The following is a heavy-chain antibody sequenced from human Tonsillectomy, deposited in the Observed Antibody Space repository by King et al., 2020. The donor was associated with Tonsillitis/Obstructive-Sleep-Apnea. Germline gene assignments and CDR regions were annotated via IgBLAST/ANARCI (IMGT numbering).Heavy chain of an antibody. V-gene: IGHV3-23*04. J-gene: IGHJ6*03. CDR1: GFTFNTYA. Sequence: VQLVESGGVLVQPGGSLRLSCAASGFTFNTYAMSWVRQAPGKGLEWVSAISSSGGSTYYADSVKGRFTISRDNSKNTLYLQMNSLRAEDTAVYYCAKNYYDSSGPRYFYYYMDVWGRGTTVTVSS. CDR2: ISSSGGST. D-gene: IGHD3-22*01. CDR3: AKNYYDSSGPRYFYYYMDV.